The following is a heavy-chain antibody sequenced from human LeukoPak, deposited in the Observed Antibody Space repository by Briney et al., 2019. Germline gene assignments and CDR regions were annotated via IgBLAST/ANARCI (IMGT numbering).Heavy chain of an antibody. J-gene: IGHJ6*04. V-gene: IGHV3-30*02. CDR1: GFIFIGYG. CDR3: AKEGAASWDVDV. CDR2: IRPDGHNK. D-gene: IGHD3-3*02. Sequence: PGGSLRLSCVASGFIFIGYGMHWVRQAPGKGPEWVAFIRPDGHNKYYADSVKGRFMISRDNSKNTVDLQMNSLRGDDTAMYYCAKEGAASWDVDVWGKGTTVTVSS.